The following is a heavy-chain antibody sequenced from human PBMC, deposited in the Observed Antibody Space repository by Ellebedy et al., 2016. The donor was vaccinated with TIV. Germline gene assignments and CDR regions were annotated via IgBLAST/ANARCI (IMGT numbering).Heavy chain of an antibody. CDR3: ARHIRIPMVRGVITNWFDP. J-gene: IGHJ5*02. D-gene: IGHD3-10*01. V-gene: IGHV4-59*08. Sequence: SRVTISVDTSKNQFSLKLSSVTAADTAVYYCARHIRIPMVRGVITNWFDPWGQGTLVSVSS.